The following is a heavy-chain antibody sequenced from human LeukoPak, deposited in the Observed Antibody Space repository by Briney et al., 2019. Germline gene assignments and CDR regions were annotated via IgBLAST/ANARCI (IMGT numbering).Heavy chain of an antibody. J-gene: IGHJ6*03. Sequence: GASVKVSCKASGYTFTGYYMHWVRQAPGQGLEWMGWINPNSGGTNYAQKFQGRVTMTRDTSISTAYMELSRLRSDDTAVYYCARDPFYTPVAGYYYYYYMDVWGKGTTVTVSS. CDR3: ARDPFYTPVAGYYYYYYMDV. CDR2: INPNSGGT. CDR1: GYTFTGYY. D-gene: IGHD6-19*01. V-gene: IGHV1-2*02.